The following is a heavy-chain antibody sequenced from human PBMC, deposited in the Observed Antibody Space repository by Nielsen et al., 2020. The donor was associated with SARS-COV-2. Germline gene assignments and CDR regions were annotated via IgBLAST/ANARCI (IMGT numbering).Heavy chain of an antibody. CDR3: ARGWLASGFHD. Sequence: SQTLSLTCAISGDSVSGNSAGWNWVRLSPSRGLEWLGRTYYNSKWYYDYAVSVRSRITVNPDTSQNQFSLHLNAVTPDDTAAYYCARGWLASGFHDWGQGILVTVSS. CDR1: GDSVSGNSAG. J-gene: IGHJ1*01. CDR2: TYYNSKWYY. V-gene: IGHV6-1*01. D-gene: IGHD6-19*01.